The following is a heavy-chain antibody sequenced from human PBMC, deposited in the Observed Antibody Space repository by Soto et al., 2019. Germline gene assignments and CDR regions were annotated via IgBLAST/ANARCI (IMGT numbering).Heavy chain of an antibody. D-gene: IGHD5-12*01. CDR3: GKARLSGSTRGDWLAP. CDR2: ISYDGSNK. CDR1: GFTFSSYG. V-gene: IGHV3-30*03. Sequence: GGSLRLSCAASGFTFSSYGMHWARQAPGKGLEWVAVISYDGSNKYYADSVKGRFTISRDNSKNTLYLQMNSLRAEDTAVYYCGKARLSGSTRGDWLAPWGQGTLLTVSS. J-gene: IGHJ5*02.